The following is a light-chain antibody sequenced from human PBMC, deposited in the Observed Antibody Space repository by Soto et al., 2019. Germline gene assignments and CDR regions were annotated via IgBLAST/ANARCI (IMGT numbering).Light chain of an antibody. V-gene: IGKV4-1*01. CDR3: QHYYTTPIT. J-gene: IGKJ5*01. CDR2: WAS. Sequence: DIVMTQSPDSLAVSMVDMATMNCKSSQIVLYNSNNKNYLAWYQQKPGQPPKLLIYWASTRESGVPDRFSGSASGTNFTLTITNVQAEDVAIYYCQHYYTTPITFGQGTRLEIK. CDR1: QIVLYNSNNKNY.